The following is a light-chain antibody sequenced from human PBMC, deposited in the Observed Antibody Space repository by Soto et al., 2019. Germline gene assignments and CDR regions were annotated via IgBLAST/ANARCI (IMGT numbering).Light chain of an antibody. CDR2: AAS. V-gene: IGKV1-16*01. CDR1: QGIRTD. CDR3: QQYDSYPRT. Sequence: DIQLTQSPSSLSASVGDRVTITCRASQGIRTDLAWYQQKPGKATKSLIKAASTLLGGVPSSFSGSRSATYFTLTISNLQPEDFGTYYCQQYDSYPRTSGPGTRLALK. J-gene: IGKJ5*01.